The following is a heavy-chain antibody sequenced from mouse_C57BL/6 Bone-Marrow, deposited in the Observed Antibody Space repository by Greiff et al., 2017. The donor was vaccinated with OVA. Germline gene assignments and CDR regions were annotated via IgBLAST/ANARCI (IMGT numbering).Heavy chain of an antibody. J-gene: IGHJ3*01. Sequence: QVQLQQSGAELARPPASVKMSCKVSGYTFTSYTTHWVIQRPGQGLEWIGYINPSSGYTKYNQKFKDKATLTADKSSSTAYMQLSSLTSEDSAVDYCAKTGSFAYWGQGALVTVSA. CDR3: AKTGSFAY. V-gene: IGHV1-4*01. CDR1: GYTFTSYT. D-gene: IGHD3-2*02. CDR2: INPSSGYT.